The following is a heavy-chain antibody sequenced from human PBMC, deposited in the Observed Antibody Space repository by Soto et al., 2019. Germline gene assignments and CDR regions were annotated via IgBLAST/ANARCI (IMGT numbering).Heavy chain of an antibody. Sequence: QVQLVQSGAEVKKPGSSVKVSCKASGGTFSSYAISWVRQAPGQGLEWMGGIIPISDTTNYAQKFQGRVTISADESTSSAYMELSSMRSGDTAVYYYARSQGSCTSLEIYYYYYYGMDVWGQGTTVTFSS. J-gene: IGHJ6*02. CDR2: IIPISDTT. CDR1: GGTFSSYA. CDR3: ARSQGSCTSLEIYYYYYYGMDV. D-gene: IGHD2-2*01. V-gene: IGHV1-69*01.